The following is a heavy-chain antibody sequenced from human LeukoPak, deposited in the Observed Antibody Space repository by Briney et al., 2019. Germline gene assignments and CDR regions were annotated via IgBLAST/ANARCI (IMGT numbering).Heavy chain of an antibody. CDR2: TYYRSKWYN. D-gene: IGHD2-15*01. CDR1: GDSVSSDSAA. CDR3: ARGIGPEYYFDY. V-gene: IGHV6-1*01. Sequence: SQTLSLTRAISGDSVSSDSAAWNWIRQSPSRGLEWLGRTYYRSKWYNDYAVSVKSRITINPDTSKNQFSLQLNSVTPEDTAVYYCARGIGPEYYFDYWGQGTLVTVSS. J-gene: IGHJ4*02.